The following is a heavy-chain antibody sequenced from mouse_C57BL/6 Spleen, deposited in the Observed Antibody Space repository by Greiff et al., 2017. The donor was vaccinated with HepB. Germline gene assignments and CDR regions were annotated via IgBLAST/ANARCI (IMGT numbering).Heavy chain of an antibody. CDR2: ISYDGSN. V-gene: IGHV3-6*01. CDR1: GYSITSGYY. CDR3: ASDYDVWFAY. J-gene: IGHJ3*01. Sequence: VQLQQSGPGLVKPSQSLSLTCSVTGYSITSGYYWNWIRQFPGNKLEWMGYISYDGSNNYNPSLKNRISITRDTSKNQFFLKLNSVTTEDTATYYCASDYDVWFAYWGQGTLVTVSA. D-gene: IGHD2-12*01.